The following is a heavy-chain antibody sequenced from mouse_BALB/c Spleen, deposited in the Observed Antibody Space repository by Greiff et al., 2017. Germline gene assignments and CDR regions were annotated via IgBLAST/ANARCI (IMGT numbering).Heavy chain of an antibody. V-gene: IGHV1S29*02. CDR2: IYPYNGGT. J-gene: IGHJ4*01. Sequence: EVQLQQSGPELVKPGASVKISCKASGYTFTDYNMHWVKQSHGKSLEWIGYIYPYNGGTGYNQKFKSKATLTVDNSSSTAYMELRSLTSEDSAVYYCARRSDDSKGYYAMDYWGQGTSVTVSS. D-gene: IGHD2-4*01. CDR3: ARRSDDSKGYYAMDY. CDR1: GYTFTDYN.